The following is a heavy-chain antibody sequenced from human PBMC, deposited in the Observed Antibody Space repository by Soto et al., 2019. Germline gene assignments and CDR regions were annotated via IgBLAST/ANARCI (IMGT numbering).Heavy chain of an antibody. Sequence: GGSLRLSCAASGFTFSSYSMNWVRQAPGKGLEWVSSISSSSSYIYYADSVKGRFTISRDNAKNSLYLQMNSLRAEDTAVYYCASAGRVMATTIRNYYYYGMDVWGQGTTVTVSS. V-gene: IGHV3-21*01. CDR2: ISSSSSYI. CDR3: ASAGRVMATTIRNYYYYGMDV. CDR1: GFTFSSYS. J-gene: IGHJ6*02. D-gene: IGHD2-21*01.